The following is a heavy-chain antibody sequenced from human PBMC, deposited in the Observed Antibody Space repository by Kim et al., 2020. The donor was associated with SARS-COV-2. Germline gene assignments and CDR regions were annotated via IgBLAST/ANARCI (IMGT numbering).Heavy chain of an antibody. D-gene: IGHD3-10*01. Sequence: EKYYVDSVKGRFTISSDNAKNLLYPQMNSLRDEDSVVYYCARDSEGLLEIWGQGTMVTVST. CDR2: EK. J-gene: IGHJ3*02. V-gene: IGHV3-7*03. CDR3: ARDSEGLLEI.